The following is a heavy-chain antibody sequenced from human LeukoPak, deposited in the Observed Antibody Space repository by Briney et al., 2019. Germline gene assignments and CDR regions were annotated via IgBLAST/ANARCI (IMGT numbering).Heavy chain of an antibody. CDR2: ISWNSGSI. D-gene: IGHD6-19*01. CDR1: GFTFDDYA. CDR3: AKGSGSGYSSGWLTFDP. V-gene: IGHV3-9*01. J-gene: IGHJ5*02. Sequence: GGSLRLSCAASGFTFDDYAMHWVRQAPGKGLEWVSGISWNSGSIGYADSVKGRFTISRDNAKNSLYLQMNSLRAEDTALYYCAKGSGSGYSSGWLTFDPWGQGTLVTVSS.